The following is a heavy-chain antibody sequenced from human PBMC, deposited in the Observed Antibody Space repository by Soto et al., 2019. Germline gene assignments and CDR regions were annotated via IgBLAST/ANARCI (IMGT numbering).Heavy chain of an antibody. Sequence: GASVKVSCKASAYTFTSYGISWVRQAPGQGLEWMGWISAYNGNTNYAQKLQGRVTMTTDTSTSTAYTELRSLRSDDTAVYYCARAPKYYYDSSGYFSWGQGTLVTVSS. D-gene: IGHD3-22*01. J-gene: IGHJ5*02. V-gene: IGHV1-18*01. CDR3: ARAPKYYYDSSGYFS. CDR2: ISAYNGNT. CDR1: AYTFTSYG.